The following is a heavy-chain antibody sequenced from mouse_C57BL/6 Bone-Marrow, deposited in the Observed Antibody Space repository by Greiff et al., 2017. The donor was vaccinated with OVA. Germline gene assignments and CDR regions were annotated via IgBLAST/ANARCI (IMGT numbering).Heavy chain of an antibody. V-gene: IGHV3-6*01. CDR2: ISYDGSN. CDR1: GYSITSGYY. J-gene: IGHJ2*01. Sequence: ESGPGLVKPSQSLSLTCSVTGYSITSGYYWNWIRQFPGNKLEWMGYISYDGSNNYNPSLKNRISITRDTSKNQFFLKLNSVTTEDTATYYCARGPYSFDYWGQGTTLPVSS. CDR3: ARGPYSFDY.